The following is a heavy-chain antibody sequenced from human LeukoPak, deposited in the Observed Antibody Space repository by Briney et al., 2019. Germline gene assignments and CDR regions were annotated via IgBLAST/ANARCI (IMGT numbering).Heavy chain of an antibody. J-gene: IGHJ3*02. CDR3: AKDIREYSSVLPDAFDI. D-gene: IGHD6-19*01. V-gene: IGHV3-9*03. CDR1: GFTFDDYA. Sequence: GRSLRLSCAASGFTFDDYAMHWVRQAPGKGLEWVSGISWNSGSIGYADSVKGRFTISRDNAKNSLYLQMNSLRAEDMALYYCAKDIREYSSVLPDAFDIWGQGTMVTVSS. CDR2: ISWNSGSI.